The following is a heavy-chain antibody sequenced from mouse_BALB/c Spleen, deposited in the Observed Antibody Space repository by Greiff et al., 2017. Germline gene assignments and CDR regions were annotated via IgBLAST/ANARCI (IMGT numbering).Heavy chain of an antibody. Sequence: VQLKASGGGFVKPGGSLKLSCPASGFTFSDYYMYWVRQTPEKRLEWVANISDGGSYTYYPDSVKGRFTISRDNAKNNLYLQMSSLKSEDTAMYYCAIDGGLRLPWFAYWGQGTLVTVSA. J-gene: IGHJ3*01. CDR3: AIDGGLRLPWFAY. D-gene: IGHD1-2*01. CDR1: GFTFSDYY. CDR2: ISDGGSYT. V-gene: IGHV5-4*02.